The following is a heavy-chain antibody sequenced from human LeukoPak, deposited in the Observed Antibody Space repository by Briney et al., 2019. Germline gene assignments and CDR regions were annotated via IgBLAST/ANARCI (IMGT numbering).Heavy chain of an antibody. Sequence: PGGSPRLSCAASGFTFRSHWMSWVRQAPGQGLEWVATVKEDGIEKDYVDSVKSRFTISRDNAQNSLYLQMNTLRVEDTAVYYCAKVGSGWIFDQWGQGTLVIVSS. V-gene: IGHV3-7*01. CDR1: GFTFRSHW. D-gene: IGHD6-25*01. J-gene: IGHJ5*02. CDR3: AKVGSGWIFDQ. CDR2: VKEDGIEK.